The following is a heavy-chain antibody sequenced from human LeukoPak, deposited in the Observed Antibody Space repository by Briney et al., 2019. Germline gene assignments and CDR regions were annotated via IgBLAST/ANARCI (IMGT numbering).Heavy chain of an antibody. J-gene: IGHJ4*02. CDR3: ARDSSSSRPNFDY. CDR1: GGFNTHYY. D-gene: IGHD2-2*01. V-gene: IGHV4-59*01. Sequence: SETLSLTCSVSGGFNTHYYWSWIRQPPGKGLEWIGYFYHSGSTNYNPSLKSRVTISVDTSKNHFSLKLSSVTAADTAVYYCARDSSSSRPNFDYWGQGTLVTVSS. CDR2: FYHSGST.